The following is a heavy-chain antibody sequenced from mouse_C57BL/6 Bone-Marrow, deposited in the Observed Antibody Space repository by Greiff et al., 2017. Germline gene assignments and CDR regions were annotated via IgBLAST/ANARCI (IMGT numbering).Heavy chain of an antibody. CDR3: ARSTMVTTYYFDY. D-gene: IGHD2-1*01. Sequence: VQGVESGPGLVQPSQSLSITCTVSGFSLTCYGVHWVRQSPGKGLEWLGVIWSGGSTDYNAAFISRLIISKDNSKSQVFFKMNSLQSDDTAIYYCARSTMVTTYYFDYWGQGTTLTVSS. CDR2: IWSGGST. J-gene: IGHJ2*01. V-gene: IGHV2-2*01. CDR1: GFSLTCYG.